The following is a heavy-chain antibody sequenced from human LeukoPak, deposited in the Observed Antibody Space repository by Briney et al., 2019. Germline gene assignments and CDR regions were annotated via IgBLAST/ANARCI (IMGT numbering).Heavy chain of an antibody. V-gene: IGHV3-30*02. J-gene: IGHJ4*02. CDR3: AKDIKYCSSTSCYGLDY. CDR1: GFTFSSYG. CDR2: IRYDGSNK. D-gene: IGHD2-2*01. Sequence: GGSLRLSCAASGFTFSSYGMHWVRQAPGKGLEWVAFIRYDGSNKYYADSVKGRFTISRDNSKNTLYLQMNSLRAEDTAVYYCAKDIKYCSSTSCYGLDYWGQGTLVTVSS.